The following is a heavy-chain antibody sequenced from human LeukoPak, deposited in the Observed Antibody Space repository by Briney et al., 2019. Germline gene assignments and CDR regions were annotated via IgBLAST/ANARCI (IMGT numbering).Heavy chain of an antibody. Sequence: GGSLRLSCAASGFTFSTFWMSWVRQAPGKGLEWVANIKQDGSEKYYVDSVKGRFTISRDNAKNSLYLQMNSLRAEDTAVYYCARGGFSTYYDFWSGYYTFDYWGQGTLVTVSS. CDR1: GFTFSTFW. CDR2: IKQDGSEK. J-gene: IGHJ4*02. D-gene: IGHD3-3*01. CDR3: ARGGFSTYYDFWSGYYTFDY. V-gene: IGHV3-7*01.